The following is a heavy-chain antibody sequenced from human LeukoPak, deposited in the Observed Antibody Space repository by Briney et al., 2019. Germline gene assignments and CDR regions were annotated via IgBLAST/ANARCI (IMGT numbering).Heavy chain of an antibody. V-gene: IGHV4-59*01. CDR1: DDSITMYY. CDR2: IYYSGST. Sequence: SETLSPSCTVSDDSITMYYWTWIRQPPGKGLEWIGYIYYSGSTNYNPSLKSRVTISVDTSKNQFSLKLNSVTAADTAVYYCARVSGYDWESFYDYWGQGTLVTVSS. CDR3: ARVSGYDWESFYDY. D-gene: IGHD5-12*01. J-gene: IGHJ4*02.